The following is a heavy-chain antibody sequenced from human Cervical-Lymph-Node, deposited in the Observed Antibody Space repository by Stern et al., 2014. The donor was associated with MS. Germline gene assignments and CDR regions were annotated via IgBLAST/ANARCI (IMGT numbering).Heavy chain of an antibody. CDR1: GFSLGTSGMC. J-gene: IGHJ4*02. D-gene: IGHD4-17*01. V-gene: IGHV2-70*01. CDR3: ARTTSVTTSFDS. CDR2: IGWDDDK. Sequence: QVTLRESGPALVKPTQTLTLTCTFSGFSLGTSGMCVSWIRQPPGKALEWLALIGWDDDKYYNTSLKTRLTISKDTSRNQVVLTMTNMDPVDTATYFCARTTSVTTSFDSWGQGTLVTVSS.